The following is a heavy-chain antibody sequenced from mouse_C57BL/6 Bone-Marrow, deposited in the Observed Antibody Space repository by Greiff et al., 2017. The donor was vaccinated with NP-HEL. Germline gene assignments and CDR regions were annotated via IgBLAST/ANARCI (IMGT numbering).Heavy chain of an antibody. V-gene: IGHV1-64*01. J-gene: IGHJ1*03. CDR2: IHPNSGST. D-gene: IGHD1-1*01. CDR3: ARNYYYGSSRRYFDV. CDR1: GYTFTSYW. Sequence: VKLQQNGAELVKPGASVKLSCKASGYTFTSYWMHWVKQRPGQGLEWIGMIHPNSGSTNYNEKFKSKATLTVDKSSSTAYMQLSSLTSEDSAVYYCARNYYYGSSRRYFDVWGTGTTVTVSS.